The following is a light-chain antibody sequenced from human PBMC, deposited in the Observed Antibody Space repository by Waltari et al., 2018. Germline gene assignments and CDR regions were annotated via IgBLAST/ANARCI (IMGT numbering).Light chain of an antibody. CDR2: EGS. CDR1: SCDVGSYNL. Sequence: QSALTQPASVSGSPGQSITISCTGTSCDVGSYNLVSWYQQHPGKAPKLMIYEGSKRPSGVSNRFSGSKSGNTASLTISGLQAEDEADYYCCSYAGSSTLNWVFGGGTKLTVL. CDR3: CSYAGSSTLNWV. J-gene: IGLJ3*02. V-gene: IGLV2-23*01.